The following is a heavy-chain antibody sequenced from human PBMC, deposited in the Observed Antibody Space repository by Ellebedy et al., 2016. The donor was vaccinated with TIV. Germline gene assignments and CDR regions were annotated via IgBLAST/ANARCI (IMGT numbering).Heavy chain of an antibody. J-gene: IGHJ4*02. CDR2: IAYDGNDE. D-gene: IGHD3-10*01. Sequence: GESLKISCAASGFAFSNYPMHWVRQAPGKGLEWVAVIAYDGNDEYYADSVKGRFTISRDNSKNTVYLQMTGLRRADTAVYFCVRDDYYGSGTDYWGQGTLVTVSS. CDR1: GFAFSNYP. CDR3: VRDDYYGSGTDY. V-gene: IGHV3-30*01.